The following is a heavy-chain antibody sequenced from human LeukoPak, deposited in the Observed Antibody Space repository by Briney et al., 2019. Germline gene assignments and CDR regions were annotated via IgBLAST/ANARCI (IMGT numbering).Heavy chain of an antibody. CDR3: ARGRYTYGSSIFDY. J-gene: IGHJ4*02. D-gene: IGHD5-18*01. CDR2: IRDSAYRT. CDR1: RFTFSNYA. V-gene: IGHV3-23*01. Sequence: GGSLRLSCAASRFTFSNYAMSWVRQAPGKGLEWVSSIRDSAYRTYYADSVKGRFTISRDNSKNTLYLHMNTLRADDTAVYYCARGRYTYGSSIFDYWGRGTLVTVSS.